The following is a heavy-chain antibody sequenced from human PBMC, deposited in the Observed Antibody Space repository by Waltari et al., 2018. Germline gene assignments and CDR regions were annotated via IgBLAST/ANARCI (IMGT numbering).Heavy chain of an antibody. V-gene: IGHV4-30-4*08. Sequence: QVQLQESGPGLVKPSQTLSLTCTVSGGSISSGDYSWSWLRQPPGKGLEWIGYIYYSGSTYYNPSLKSRVTISVDTSKNQFSLKLSSVTAADTAVYYCARGGRTYYDFWSGADWFDPWGQGTLVTVSS. CDR2: IYYSGST. CDR3: ARGGRTYYDFWSGADWFDP. J-gene: IGHJ5*02. D-gene: IGHD3-3*01. CDR1: GGSISSGDYS.